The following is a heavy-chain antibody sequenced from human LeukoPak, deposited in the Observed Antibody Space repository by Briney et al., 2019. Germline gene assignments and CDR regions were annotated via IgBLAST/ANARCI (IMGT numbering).Heavy chain of an antibody. CDR3: AKDLVVYASRAFDI. J-gene: IGHJ3*02. V-gene: IGHV3-71*01. D-gene: IGHD2-8*01. CDR2: IRSKAYGETA. Sequence: GGSLRLSCAASGFTFSSYAMNWVRQAPGKGLEWVGFIRSKAYGETADYAASVKGRFTISRDDSKAIAYLQMNSLRAEDTAVYYCAKDLVVYASRAFDIWGQGTMVTVSS. CDR1: GFTFSSYA.